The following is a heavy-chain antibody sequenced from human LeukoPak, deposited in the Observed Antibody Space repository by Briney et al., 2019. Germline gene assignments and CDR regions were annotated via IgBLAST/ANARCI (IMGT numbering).Heavy chain of an antibody. CDR1: GDTLTELS. D-gene: IGHD3-10*01. CDR2: FVPEDGET. V-gene: IGHV1-24*01. J-gene: IGHJ4*02. CDR3: ATLPRGHLFDS. Sequence: GASVKVSCKLSGDTLTELSMHWVRQSPGKGLEWMGGFVPEDGETIYAQKFQGRVTTTEDTSTDTAYMELSSLRSDDTAVYFCATLPRGHLFDSWGQGTLVTVSS.